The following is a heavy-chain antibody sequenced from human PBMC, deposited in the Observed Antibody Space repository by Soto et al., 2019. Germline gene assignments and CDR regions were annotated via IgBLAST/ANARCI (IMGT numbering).Heavy chain of an antibody. V-gene: IGHV3-21*01. D-gene: IGHD3-10*01. CDR1: GFTFSTYT. CDR2: ISSTSTSM. J-gene: IGHJ5*02. CDR3: AREVRGGWFDP. Sequence: PGGSLRLSCAASGFTFSTYTMNWVRQAPGKGLEWVSSISSTSTSMSYAESVKGRFTIPRDNANNSLFLQMNSLTAEDTAVYYCAREVRGGWFDPWGQGTLVTVSS.